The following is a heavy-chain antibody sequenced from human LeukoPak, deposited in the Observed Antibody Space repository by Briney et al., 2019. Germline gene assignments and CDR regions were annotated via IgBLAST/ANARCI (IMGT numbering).Heavy chain of an antibody. CDR3: ASSGGGYSGYDFGGGDY. D-gene: IGHD5-12*01. V-gene: IGHV1-69*04. J-gene: IGHJ4*02. Sequence: SSVKVPCKASGGTFSSYAISWVRQAPGQGLEWMGRIIPILGIANYAQKFQGRVTITADKSTSTAYMELSSLRSEDTAVYYCASSGGGYSGYDFGGGDYWGQGTLVTVSS. CDR1: GGTFSSYA. CDR2: IIPILGIA.